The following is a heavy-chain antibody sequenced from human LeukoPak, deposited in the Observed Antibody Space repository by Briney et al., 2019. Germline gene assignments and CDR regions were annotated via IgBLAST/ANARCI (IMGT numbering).Heavy chain of an antibody. Sequence: PSETLSLTCAVYGGSFSGYYWSWIRQPPGNGLEWIGEINHSGSTNYNPSLKSRVTISVDTSKNQFSLKLSSVTVADTAVYYCAKAPFGGGFITAQGSYLCHRGQGTLVTVSS. J-gene: IGHJ4*02. CDR1: GGSFSGYY. V-gene: IGHV4-34*01. D-gene: IGHD6-13*01. CDR3: AKAPFGGGFITAQGSYLCH. CDR2: INHSGST.